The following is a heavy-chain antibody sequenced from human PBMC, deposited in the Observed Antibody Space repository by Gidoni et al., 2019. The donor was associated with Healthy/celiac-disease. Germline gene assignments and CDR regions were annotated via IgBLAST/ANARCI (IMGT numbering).Heavy chain of an antibody. CDR3: ARDSGYCSGGSCDGQEYYYYGMDV. CDR2: VRAYNGNT. D-gene: IGHD2-15*01. CDR1: VYTFTSYG. V-gene: IGHV1-18*01. Sequence: HVQLVQSGAEVKKPAASVKVSCKASVYTFTSYGIRWVRHPPGHGLEWMGWVRAYNGNTNCAQEVQGRVTMTTDTSTSRAYMELRSLRSDGTAVYYCARDSGYCSGGSCDGQEYYYYGMDVWGQGTTVSVSS. J-gene: IGHJ6*02.